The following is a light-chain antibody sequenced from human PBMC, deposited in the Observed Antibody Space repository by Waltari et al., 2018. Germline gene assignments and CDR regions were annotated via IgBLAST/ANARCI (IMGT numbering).Light chain of an antibody. CDR3: MQGKSWPLT. V-gene: IGKV2-30*01. CDR1: ESLVYSDGNTY. J-gene: IGKJ4*01. Sequence: DVVMTQSPLSLPVTLGQPASISCRSSESLVYSDGNTYLNWFQQRPGQSPRRLIYKVCNRDSGVPDRFSGSGSGTDFTLKISRVEAEDVGVYYCMQGKSWPLTFGGGTKVEIK. CDR2: KVC.